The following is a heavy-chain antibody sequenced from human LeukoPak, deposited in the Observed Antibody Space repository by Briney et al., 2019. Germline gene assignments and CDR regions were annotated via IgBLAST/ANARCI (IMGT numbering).Heavy chain of an antibody. CDR2: IGVTGDT. V-gene: IGHV3-13*01. CDR3: ARDADSSSWYHFDY. J-gene: IGHJ4*02. Sequence: PGGSLRLSCAASGFTFSKDDFHWVRQAPGKGLEWVAAIGVTGDTYYADSVKGRFTISRDNSKNTLYLQMNSLRAEDTAVYYCARDADSSSWYHFDYWGQGTLVTVSS. D-gene: IGHD6-13*01. CDR1: GFTFSKDD.